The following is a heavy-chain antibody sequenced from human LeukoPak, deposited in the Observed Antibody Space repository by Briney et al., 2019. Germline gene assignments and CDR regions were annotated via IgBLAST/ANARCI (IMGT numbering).Heavy chain of an antibody. CDR3: ARLRVGNIFDY. V-gene: IGHV3-30*04. J-gene: IGHJ4*02. CDR1: GFTFSSYA. CDR2: ISYDGSNK. Sequence: GSLRLSCAASGFTFSSYAMHWVRQAPGKGLEWVAVISYDGSNKYYADSVKGRFTISRDNSKNTLYLQMNSLRAEDTAVYYCARLRVGNIFDYWGQGALVTVSS. D-gene: IGHD5-24*01.